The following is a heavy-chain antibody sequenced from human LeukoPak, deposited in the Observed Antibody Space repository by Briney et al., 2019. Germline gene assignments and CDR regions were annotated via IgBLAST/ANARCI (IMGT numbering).Heavy chain of an antibody. CDR2: ISGSGGST. V-gene: IGHV3-23*01. CDR1: GFTFSSYA. Sequence: PGGSLRLSCAASGFTFSSYAMSWVRQAPGKGLEWVSAISGSGGSTYYADSVKGRFTISRDNSKNTLYLQMNSLRPEDTAVYYCARARVGANYYYYGMDVWGQGTTVTVSS. J-gene: IGHJ6*02. CDR3: ARARVGANYYYYGMDV. D-gene: IGHD1-26*01.